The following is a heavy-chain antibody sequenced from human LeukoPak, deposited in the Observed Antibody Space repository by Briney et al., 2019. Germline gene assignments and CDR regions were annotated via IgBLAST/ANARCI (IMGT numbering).Heavy chain of an antibody. CDR2: IYYSGST. D-gene: IGHD3-10*01. CDR1: GGSISSYY. CDR3: ARMSSGYTLDY. V-gene: IGHV4-59*08. J-gene: IGHJ4*02. Sequence: PSETLSLTCTVSGGSISSYYWSWIRQPPGKGLEWIGYIYYSGSTNYNPSLKSRVTISVGTSKNQFSLKLSSVTAADTAVYYCARMSSGYTLDYWGQGTLVTVPS.